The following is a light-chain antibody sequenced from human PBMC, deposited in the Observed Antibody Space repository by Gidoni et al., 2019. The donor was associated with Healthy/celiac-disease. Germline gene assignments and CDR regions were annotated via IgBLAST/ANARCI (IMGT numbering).Light chain of an antibody. Sequence: EIVMTQSPATLSVSPGERDTLSCSASQSFSSNLAWYQQKTGQAHRLLIYGASTRATGIPARFIGSGSGTEFTLTISSLQSEDFAVYYCQQYNNWPSITFGQGTRLEIK. V-gene: IGKV3-15*01. CDR2: GAS. J-gene: IGKJ5*01. CDR1: QSFSSN. CDR3: QQYNNWPSIT.